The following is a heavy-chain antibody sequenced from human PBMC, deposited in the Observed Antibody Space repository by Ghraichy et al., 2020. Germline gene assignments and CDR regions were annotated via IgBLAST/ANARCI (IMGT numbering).Heavy chain of an antibody. V-gene: IGHV3-43*01. Sequence: GGSLRLSCAASGFTFDDYTMHWVRQAPGKGLEWVSLISWDGGSTYYADSVKGRFTISRDNSKNSLYLQMNSLRTEDTALYYCAKGGSSWYIEAFDIWGQGTMVTVSS. D-gene: IGHD6-13*01. CDR1: GFTFDDYT. CDR3: AKGGSSWYIEAFDI. J-gene: IGHJ3*02. CDR2: ISWDGGST.